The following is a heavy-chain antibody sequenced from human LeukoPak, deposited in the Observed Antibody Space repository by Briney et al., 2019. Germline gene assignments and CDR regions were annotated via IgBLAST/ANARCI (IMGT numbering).Heavy chain of an antibody. CDR1: GFTFSTYG. V-gene: IGHV3-30*18. J-gene: IGHJ4*02. Sequence: GGSLRLSCAASGFTFSTYGMHWVRQAPGKGLEWVAVISYDGYNKHYADSVKGRFTISRDNSKNTLYLQMNSLRAEDTAVYYCAEDLHAIAEYYFDYWGQGTLVTVSS. CDR2: ISYDGYNK. CDR3: AEDLHAIAEYYFDY. D-gene: IGHD6-13*01.